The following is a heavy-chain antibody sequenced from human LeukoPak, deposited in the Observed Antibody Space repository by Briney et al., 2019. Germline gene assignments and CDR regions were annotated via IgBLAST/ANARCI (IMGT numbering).Heavy chain of an antibody. CDR1: GGSVSSYY. CDR2: IHYSGST. J-gene: IGHJ4*02. CDR3: ARWRAASADPFDY. V-gene: IGHV4-59*02. Sequence: PSVTLSLTCTVSGGSVSSYYWSWIRQPPGKGLEWIGCIHYSGSTNYNPSLKSRVTISVDTSKNQFSLNLRSVTAADTAVYYCARWRAASADPFDYWGQGTLVTVSS. D-gene: IGHD6-13*01.